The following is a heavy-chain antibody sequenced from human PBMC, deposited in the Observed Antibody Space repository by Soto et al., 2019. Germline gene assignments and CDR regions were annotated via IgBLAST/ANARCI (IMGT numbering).Heavy chain of an antibody. Sequence: PGRSLRLSCAASVFTFSSYGMHLVRQAPGKGLEWVAVIWYDASNKYYADSVKGRFTISRYNSKNTLYLQMNSLRAEDTAVYYCERDYHGSVSCYNYYGMEVWAQGTTVTVSS. D-gene: IGHD3-10*01. CDR1: VFTFSSYG. CDR3: ERDYHGSVSCYNYYGMEV. J-gene: IGHJ6*02. V-gene: IGHV3-33*01. CDR2: IWYDASNK.